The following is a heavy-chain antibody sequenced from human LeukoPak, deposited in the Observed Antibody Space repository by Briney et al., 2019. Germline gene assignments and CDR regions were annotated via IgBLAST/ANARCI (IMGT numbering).Heavy chain of an antibody. D-gene: IGHD3-10*01. Sequence: ASVKVSCKASGYTFTSYGISWVRQAPGQGLEWMGWISAYNGNTNYAQKLQGRVTMTTDTSTSTAYMELRSLRSDDTAVYYCARVHRVRGVIINNYWGQGTLVTGSS. CDR2: ISAYNGNT. CDR1: GYTFTSYG. CDR3: ARVHRVRGVIINNY. J-gene: IGHJ4*02. V-gene: IGHV1-18*04.